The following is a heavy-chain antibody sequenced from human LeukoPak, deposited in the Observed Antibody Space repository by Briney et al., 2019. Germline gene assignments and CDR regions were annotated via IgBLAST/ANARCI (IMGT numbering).Heavy chain of an antibody. D-gene: IGHD6-6*01. V-gene: IGHV1-69*13. CDR3: AREYSSSSFQH. CDR2: IIPIFGTA. J-gene: IGHJ1*01. CDR1: GYTFTSYG. Sequence: SVKVSCKASGYTFTSYGISWVRQAPGQGLEWMGGIIPIFGTANYAQKFQGRVTITADESTSTAYMELSSLRSEDTAVYYCAREYSSSSFQHWGQGTLVTVSS.